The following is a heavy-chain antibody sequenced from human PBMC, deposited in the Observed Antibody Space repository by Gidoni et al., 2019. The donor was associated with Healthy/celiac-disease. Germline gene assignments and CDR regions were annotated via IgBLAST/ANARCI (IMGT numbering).Heavy chain of an antibody. D-gene: IGHD1-7*01. CDR2: IYYSGST. Sequence: QVQLQESGPGLVKPSQTLSLTCTVSCGSISSGDYYWSWIRQPPGKGLEWIGYIYYSGSTYYNPSLKSRVTISVDTSKNQFSLKLSSVTAADTAVYYGARGWNYAYRVDYWGQGTLVTVSS. CDR1: CGSISSGDYY. V-gene: IGHV4-30-4*01. CDR3: ARGWNYAYRVDY. J-gene: IGHJ4*02.